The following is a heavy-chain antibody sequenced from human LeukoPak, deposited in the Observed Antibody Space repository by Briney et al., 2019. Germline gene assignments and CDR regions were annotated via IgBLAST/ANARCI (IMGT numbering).Heavy chain of an antibody. Sequence: ASVKVSCKASGYTFTSYGISWVRQAPGQGLEWMGWISAYNGNTNYAQKLQGRITMTTDTSTSTAYMELRSLRSDDTAVYYCARDQSIGIAARPSNFQHWGQGTLATVSS. J-gene: IGHJ1*01. CDR1: GYTFTSYG. CDR2: ISAYNGNT. V-gene: IGHV1-18*01. CDR3: ARDQSIGIAARPSNFQH. D-gene: IGHD6-6*01.